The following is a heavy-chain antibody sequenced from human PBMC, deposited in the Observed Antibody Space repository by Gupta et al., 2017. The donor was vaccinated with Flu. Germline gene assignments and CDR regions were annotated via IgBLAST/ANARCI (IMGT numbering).Heavy chain of an antibody. Sequence: QVQLVQSGAEVKKPGSSVKVSCKASGGTFSSYAISWVRQAPGQGLEWMGGIIPIFGTANYAQKFQGRVTITADESTSTAYMELSSLRSEDTAVYYCARDCSSTSCYAGAGYYYYGMDVWGQGTTVTVSS. J-gene: IGHJ6*02. D-gene: IGHD2-2*01. CDR2: IIPIFGTA. CDR1: GGTFSSYA. CDR3: ARDCSSTSCYAGAGYYYYGMDV. V-gene: IGHV1-69*01.